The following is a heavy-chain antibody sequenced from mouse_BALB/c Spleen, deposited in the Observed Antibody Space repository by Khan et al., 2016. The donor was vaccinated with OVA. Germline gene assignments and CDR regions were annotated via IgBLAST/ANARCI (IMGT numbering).Heavy chain of an antibody. D-gene: IGHD4-1*01. CDR2: INPSDGDS. CDR1: GYTFTSYY. Sequence: VQLQQSGTELVKPGASVRLSCKASGYTFTSYYMYWVKQRPGQGLEWIGEINPSDGDSNFNENFKSKATLTVDKSSTTAYMQLSSLTSEDSAVYYCTRSRYGTFAYWGQGTLVTVSA. CDR3: TRSRYGTFAY. J-gene: IGHJ3*01. V-gene: IGHV1-53*01.